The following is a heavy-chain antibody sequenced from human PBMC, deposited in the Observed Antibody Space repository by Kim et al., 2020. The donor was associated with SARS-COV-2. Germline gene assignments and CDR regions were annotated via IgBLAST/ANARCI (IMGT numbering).Heavy chain of an antibody. V-gene: IGHV4-39*01. Sequence: SETLSLTCTVSGGSISSSSYYWGWIRQPPGKGLEWIGSIYYSGSTYYNPSLKSRVTISVDTSKNQFSLKLSSVTAADTAVYYCARLHDHYDSSGYYLSFQYYFDYWGQGTLVTVSS. J-gene: IGHJ4*02. D-gene: IGHD3-22*01. CDR1: GGSISSSSYY. CDR2: IYYSGST. CDR3: ARLHDHYDSSGYYLSFQYYFDY.